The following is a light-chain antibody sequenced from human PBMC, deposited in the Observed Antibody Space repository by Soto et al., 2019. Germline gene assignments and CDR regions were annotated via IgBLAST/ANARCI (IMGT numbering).Light chain of an antibody. CDR2: EGS. Sequence: QSALTQPASVSGSPGQSITISCTGTSSDVGSYSLVSWYQQHPGKAPKLMIYEGSKRPSGVSNRFSGSKSGNTASLPISGLQAEDEADYYCCSYAGTDTYVFGTGTKVTVL. V-gene: IGLV2-23*01. J-gene: IGLJ1*01. CDR1: SSDVGSYSL. CDR3: CSYAGTDTYV.